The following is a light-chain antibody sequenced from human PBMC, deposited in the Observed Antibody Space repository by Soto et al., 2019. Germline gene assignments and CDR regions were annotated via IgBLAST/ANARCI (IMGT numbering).Light chain of an antibody. CDR1: QSLLYSAYNRNY. CDR3: QQYFNIPHT. CDR2: WAS. J-gene: IGKJ2*01. Sequence: DIVMTQSPDSLAVSLGERATINCKASQSLLYSAYNRNYLAWYQQKPGQPLNLLFYWASTRESGVPDRFSSSGSGTDFTLTISSLQAEDVAVYYCQQYFNIPHTFGQGTKLEIK. V-gene: IGKV4-1*01.